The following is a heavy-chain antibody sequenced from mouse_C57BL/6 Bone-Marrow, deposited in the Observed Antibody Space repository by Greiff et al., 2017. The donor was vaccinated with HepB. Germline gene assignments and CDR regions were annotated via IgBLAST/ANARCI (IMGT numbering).Heavy chain of an antibody. D-gene: IGHD2-4*01. CDR3: ARHEEGLYYDYDEGFAY. V-gene: IGHV1-62-2*01. CDR2: FYPGSGSI. Sequence: VKLMESGAELVKPGASVKLSCKASGYTFTEYTIHWVKQRSGQGLEWIGWFYPGSGSIKYNEKFKDKATLTADKSSSTVYMELSRLTSEDSAVYFCARHEEGLYYDYDEGFAYWGQGTLVTVSA. J-gene: IGHJ3*01. CDR1: GYTFTEYT.